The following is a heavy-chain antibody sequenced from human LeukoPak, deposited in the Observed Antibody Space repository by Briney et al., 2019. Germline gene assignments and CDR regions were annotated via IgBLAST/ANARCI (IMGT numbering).Heavy chain of an antibody. V-gene: IGHV4-39*01. CDR2: IYYSGST. D-gene: IGHD2-21*02. CDR1: GGSISSSSYY. CDR3: ARHDLVVTATILDC. J-gene: IGHJ4*02. Sequence: SETLSLTCTVSGGSISSSSYYWGWARQPPGKGLEWLGSIYYSGSTYYNPSLKSRVTISVDTSKNQFSLKLSSVTAADTAVYYCARHDLVVTATILDCWGQGTLVTVSS.